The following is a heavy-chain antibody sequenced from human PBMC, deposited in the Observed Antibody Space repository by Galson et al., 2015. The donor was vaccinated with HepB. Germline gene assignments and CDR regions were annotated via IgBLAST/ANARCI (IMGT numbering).Heavy chain of an antibody. CDR3: TRLGDLSGYSSL. CDR1: GFTFSGSA. Sequence: SLRLSCAASGFTFSGSAMHWVRQASGGGLEWVGRIGSKASSYATAYAASVKGRFTISRDDSKNTAYMQMNSLKTEDTAVYYCTRLGDLSGYSSLWGQGTLVTVSS. J-gene: IGHJ4*02. CDR2: IGSKASSYAT. D-gene: IGHD6-13*01. V-gene: IGHV3-73*01.